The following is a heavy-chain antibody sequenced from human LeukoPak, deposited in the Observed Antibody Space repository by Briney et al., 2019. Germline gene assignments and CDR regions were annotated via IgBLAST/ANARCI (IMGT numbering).Heavy chain of an antibody. V-gene: IGHV3-9*01. CDR3: ARNPVAGTKAFDI. D-gene: IGHD6-19*01. CDR2: ISWNSGSI. CDR1: GFTFDDYA. Sequence: PGRSLRLSCAASGFTFDDYAMHWVRQAPGKGLEWVSGISWNSGSIGYADSVKGRFTISRDNAKNSLYLQMNSLRAEDTALYYCARNPVAGTKAFDIWGQGTMVTVSS. J-gene: IGHJ3*02.